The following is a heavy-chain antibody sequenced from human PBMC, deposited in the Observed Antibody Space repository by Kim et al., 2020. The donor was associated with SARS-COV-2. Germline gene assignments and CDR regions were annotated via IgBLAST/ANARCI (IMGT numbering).Heavy chain of an antibody. CDR2: ISGTGGST. J-gene: IGHJ6*02. D-gene: IGHD6-13*01. CDR3: AGGYSSSRNMNYYYGIDV. Sequence: GGSLRLSCATSGFTFVSYAMSWVRQAPGKGLEWVSGISGTGGSTHYADSVKGRFSISRDNPKNTLYLQMNSLRAEDTAVYYCAGGYSSSRNMNYYYGIDVWGQGTTVTVSS. V-gene: IGHV3-23*01. CDR1: GFTFVSYA.